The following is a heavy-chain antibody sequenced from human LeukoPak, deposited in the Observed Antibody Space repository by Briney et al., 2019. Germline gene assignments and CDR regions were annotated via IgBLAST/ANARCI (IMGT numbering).Heavy chain of an antibody. J-gene: IGHJ5*02. Sequence: SETLSLTCTVSGGSISSSNYYWGWIRQPPGKGLEWIGIVHYNGNTYYNPSLKSRVTISVDTSKSQFSLELSSVAAADTAVYYCTRYDPAATGGWFDPWGPGTLVTVSS. CDR2: VHYNGNT. CDR3: TRYDPAATGGWFDP. CDR1: GGSISSSNYY. D-gene: IGHD2-15*01. V-gene: IGHV4-39*01.